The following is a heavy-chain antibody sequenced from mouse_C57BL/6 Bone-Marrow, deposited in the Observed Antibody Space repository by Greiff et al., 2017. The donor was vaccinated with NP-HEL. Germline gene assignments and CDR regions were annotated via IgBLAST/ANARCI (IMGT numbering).Heavy chain of an antibody. CDR1: GFTFSDYG. CDR2: ISSGSSTI. D-gene: IGHD2-2*01. Sequence: EVKVVESGGGLVKPGGSLKLSCAASGFTFSDYGMHWVRQAPEKGLEWVAYISSGSSTIYYADTVKGRFTISRDNAKNTLFLQMTSLRSEDTAMYYCARGYVPFAYWGQGTLVTVSA. V-gene: IGHV5-17*01. CDR3: ARGYVPFAY. J-gene: IGHJ3*01.